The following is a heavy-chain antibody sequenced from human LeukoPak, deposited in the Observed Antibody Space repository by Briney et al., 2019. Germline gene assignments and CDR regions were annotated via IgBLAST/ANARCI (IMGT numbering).Heavy chain of an antibody. CDR2: IYSGGST. J-gene: IGHJ4*02. Sequence: GGSLRLSCAASGFTVSSNYMSWVRQAPGKGLEWVSVIYSGGSTYYADSVKGRFTISGDNAKNSLYLQMNSLRAEDTALYYCARDRRKRFWSGFYTELDYWGQGTLVTVSS. CDR1: GFTVSSNY. CDR3: ARDRRKRFWSGFYTELDY. D-gene: IGHD3-3*01. V-gene: IGHV3-53*01.